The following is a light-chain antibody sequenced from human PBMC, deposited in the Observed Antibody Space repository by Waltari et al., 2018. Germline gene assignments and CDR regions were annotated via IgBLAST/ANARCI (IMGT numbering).Light chain of an antibody. V-gene: IGKV1-33*01. CDR3: QQCENLPLT. Sequence: DIQMTQSPSSLSASLGDRVTITCQASQDIKKCLNWYQQTPGKAPKLLIYDASSLQTGVPSRFSGSVFGTDFTFTISSLQPEDFATYYCQQCENLPLTFGGGTKVGIK. J-gene: IGKJ4*01. CDR2: DAS. CDR1: QDIKKC.